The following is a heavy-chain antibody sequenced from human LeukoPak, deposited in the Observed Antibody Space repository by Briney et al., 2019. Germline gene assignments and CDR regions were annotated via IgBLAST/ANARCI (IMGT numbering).Heavy chain of an antibody. D-gene: IGHD6-13*01. Sequence: GGSLRLSCAASGFTFSSYWMHWVRQAPGKGLVWVSRINSDGSSTSYADSVKGRFTISRDNAKNTLYLQMNSLRAEDTAVYYCARDGKGSSWYARPDYGGQGTLVTVSS. CDR1: GFTFSSYW. CDR2: INSDGSST. CDR3: ARDGKGSSWYARPDY. V-gene: IGHV3-74*01. J-gene: IGHJ4*02.